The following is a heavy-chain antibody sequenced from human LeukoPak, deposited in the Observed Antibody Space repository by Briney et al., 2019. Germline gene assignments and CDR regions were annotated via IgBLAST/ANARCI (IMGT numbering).Heavy chain of an antibody. D-gene: IGHD2-15*01. J-gene: IGHJ6*03. CDR3: ARGVVAATFYYYMDV. V-gene: IGHV3-7*03. CDR2: IKQDGSEK. Sequence: GRSLRLSCAASGFTFSSYTMNWVRQAPGKGLEWVANIKQDGSEKYYVDSVKGRFTISRDNAKNSLYLQMNSLRADDTAVYYCARGVVAATFYYYMDVWGKGTTVTVSS. CDR1: GFTFSSYT.